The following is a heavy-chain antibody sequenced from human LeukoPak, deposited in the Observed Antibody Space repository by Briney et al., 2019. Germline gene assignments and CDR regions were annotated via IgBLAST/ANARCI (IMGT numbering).Heavy chain of an antibody. CDR3: ARQPSGWHRDY. V-gene: IGHV5-51*01. D-gene: IGHD6-19*01. Sequence: GESRKISCKGSGYSFTSYWVGWVRQTPGKGLEWMGIIYPGDSDTRYSPSFQGQVAISADKSISTAYLQWSSLKASDTAMYYCARQPSGWHRDYWGQGTLVTVSS. CDR2: IYPGDSDT. J-gene: IGHJ4*02. CDR1: GYSFTSYW.